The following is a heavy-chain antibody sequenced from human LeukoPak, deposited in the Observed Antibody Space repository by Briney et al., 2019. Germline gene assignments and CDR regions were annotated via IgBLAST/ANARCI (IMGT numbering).Heavy chain of an antibody. V-gene: IGHV5-51*01. CDR1: GSSSTNYW. D-gene: IGHD1-26*01. CDR2: VEACPYDT. Sequence: GEPLKTSCKGSGSSSTNYWIGWVRQMPGKGLEWMGIVEACPYDTKYIPSFQGLVTISAEKSINTAYLQMNSLMASDNAMYYCARRVDSYWFFDYWGQGTLVTVSS. J-gene: IGHJ4*02. CDR3: ARRVDSYWFFDY.